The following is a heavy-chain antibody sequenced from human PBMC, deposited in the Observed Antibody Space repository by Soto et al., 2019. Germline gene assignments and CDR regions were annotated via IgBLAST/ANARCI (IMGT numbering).Heavy chain of an antibody. CDR3: ARVESPGTTPDYGMDV. CDR2: TYYRSKWYN. Sequence: SQTLSLTCAISGDSVSSNSAAWNWIRQSPSRGLEWLGRTYYRSKWYNDYAVSVKSRITINPDTSKNQFSLQLNSVTPEDTAVYYXARVESPGTTPDYGMDVWGQGTTVTVSS. CDR1: GDSVSSNSAA. J-gene: IGHJ6*02. V-gene: IGHV6-1*01. D-gene: IGHD1-7*01.